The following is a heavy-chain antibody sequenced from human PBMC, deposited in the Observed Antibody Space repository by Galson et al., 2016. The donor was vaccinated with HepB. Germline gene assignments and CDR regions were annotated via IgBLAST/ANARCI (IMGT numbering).Heavy chain of an antibody. V-gene: IGHV2-70*01. CDR1: GFSLSTSGMC. J-gene: IGHJ4*01. Sequence: PALVKPTQTLTLTCTFSGFSLSTSGMCVSWIRQPPGKALEWLALIDWDDDQYYSTSLKTRLTISKDTSKNQVVLTMTNMDPADTATYYWARTGSNGWHFDYWGHGTLVTVSS. D-gene: IGHD6-19*01. CDR3: ARTGSNGWHFDY. CDR2: IDWDDDQ.